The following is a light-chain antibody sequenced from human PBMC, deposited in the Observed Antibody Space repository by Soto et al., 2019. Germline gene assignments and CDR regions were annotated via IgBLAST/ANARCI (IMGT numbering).Light chain of an antibody. CDR3: QQYGISPMYT. J-gene: IGKJ2*01. V-gene: IGKV3-20*01. CDR2: GAS. Sequence: EIVLTQSPGTLSLSPGERATLSCRASQSVSSSYLAWYQQKPGQAPRLLIYGASSRATGIPDRFSGSGSGTDFTLTIRRLEPEDFVVYYCQQYGISPMYTFGQGTKLEI. CDR1: QSVSSSY.